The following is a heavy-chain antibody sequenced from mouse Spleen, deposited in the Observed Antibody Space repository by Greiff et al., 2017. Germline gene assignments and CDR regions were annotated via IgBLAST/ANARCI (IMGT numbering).Heavy chain of an antibody. D-gene: IGHD4-1*01. CDR1: GYAFSSSW. Sequence: QVQLQQSGPELVKPGASVKISCKASGYAFSSSWMHWVKQRPGKGLEWIGRIYPGDGDTNYNEKFKGKATLTVDISSSTAYMQLSSLTSEDSAVYYCARDWYYFDYWGQGTTLTVSS. CDR2: IYPGDGDT. V-gene: IGHV1-82*01. J-gene: IGHJ2*01. CDR3: ARDWYYFDY.